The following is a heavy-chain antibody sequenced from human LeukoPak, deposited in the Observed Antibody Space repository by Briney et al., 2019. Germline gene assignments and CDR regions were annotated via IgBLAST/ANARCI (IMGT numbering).Heavy chain of an antibody. CDR3: ARDEIPAAGIPFDY. D-gene: IGHD6-13*01. Sequence: PGGSLRLSCAASGFTFSSYWMSWVRQAPGKGLEWVANIKQDGSEKYYVDSVKGRFTISRDNAKNSLYLQMNSLRAEDTAVYYCARDEIPAAGIPFDYWGQGTLVTVSS. CDR2: IKQDGSEK. J-gene: IGHJ4*02. CDR1: GFTFSSYW. V-gene: IGHV3-7*01.